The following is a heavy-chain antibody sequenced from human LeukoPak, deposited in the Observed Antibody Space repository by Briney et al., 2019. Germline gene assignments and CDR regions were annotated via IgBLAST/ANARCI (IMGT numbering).Heavy chain of an antibody. CDR3: ARTRHIAVAGTTYNWFDP. Sequence: ASVKVSFKASGYTFTGYYMHWVRQAPGQGLEWMGWINPNSGGTNYAQKFQGRVTMTRDTSISTAYMELSRLRSDDTAVYYCARTRHIAVAGTTYNWFDPWGQGTLVTVSS. CDR2: INPNSGGT. D-gene: IGHD6-19*01. J-gene: IGHJ5*02. CDR1: GYTFTGYY. V-gene: IGHV1-2*02.